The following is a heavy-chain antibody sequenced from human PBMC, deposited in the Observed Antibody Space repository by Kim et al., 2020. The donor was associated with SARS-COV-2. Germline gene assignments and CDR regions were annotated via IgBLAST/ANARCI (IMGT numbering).Heavy chain of an antibody. D-gene: IGHD1-26*01. CDR1: GGSFSGYY. J-gene: IGHJ5*02. CDR3: ASPEEGSYGGP. CDR2: INHSGST. Sequence: SETLSLTCAVYGGSFSGYYWSWIRQPPGKGLEWIGEINHSGSTNYNPSLKSRVTISVDTSKNQFSLKLSSVTAADTAVYYCASPEEGSYGGPWGQGTLVTVSS. V-gene: IGHV4-34*01.